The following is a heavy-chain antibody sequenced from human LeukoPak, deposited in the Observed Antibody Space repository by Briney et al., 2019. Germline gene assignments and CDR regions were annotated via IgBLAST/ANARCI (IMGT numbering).Heavy chain of an antibody. Sequence: GESLKISCKGSGYTFTNYWLGWVRQMPGKXLEWRVIIYPGDSYTRYSPSFQGQVPISADKSISTAYLQWGSPEAWDTDMYYCARRNAAYAVDYWGQAPLVTVPS. CDR1: GYTFTNYW. J-gene: IGHJ4*02. CDR2: IYPGDSYT. CDR3: ARRNAAYAVDY. V-gene: IGHV5-51*01. D-gene: IGHD2-15*01.